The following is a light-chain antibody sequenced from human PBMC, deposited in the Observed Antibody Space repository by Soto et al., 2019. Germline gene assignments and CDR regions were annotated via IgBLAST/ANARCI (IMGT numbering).Light chain of an antibody. Sequence: EIVLTQSPATLSLSPGERATLSCRASQSVSSNYLAWYQQKPGQSPRLLIYDASSRATGIPDRFSGGGSGTDFTLTISRLEPEDFAVYYCQQYNNWPRTFGQGTKVDI. V-gene: IGKV3D-20*02. CDR2: DAS. CDR3: QQYNNWPRT. CDR1: QSVSSNY. J-gene: IGKJ1*01.